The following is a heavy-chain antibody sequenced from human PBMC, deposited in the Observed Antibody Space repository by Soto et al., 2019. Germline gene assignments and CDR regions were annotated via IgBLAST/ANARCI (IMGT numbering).Heavy chain of an antibody. CDR1: AGSVSSSNFY. Sequence: SETLSLTCTVSAGSVSSSNFYWGWIRQPPGKGLEWIGSIDYSGSTYYNPSLKSRLSISVDKSKNQFSLKLTSVTAADTAVFFCAGRWFTVAIPGYRPGGPGTLITVSS. CDR2: IDYSGST. D-gene: IGHD4-17*01. V-gene: IGHV4-39*01. CDR3: AGRWFTVAIPGYRP. J-gene: IGHJ5*02.